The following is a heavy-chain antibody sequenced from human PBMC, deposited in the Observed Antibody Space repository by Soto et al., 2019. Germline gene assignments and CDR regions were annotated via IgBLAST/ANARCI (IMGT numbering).Heavy chain of an antibody. D-gene: IGHD3-10*01. J-gene: IGHJ4*02. V-gene: IGHV3-33*01. CDR2: IWYDGSNK. CDR1: GFTFSSYG. CDR3: AREDYGSGSFDY. Sequence: QVQMVESWGGVVQPGRSLRLSCAASGFTFSSYGMHWVRKAPGKGLEWVAVIWYDGSNKYYADSVKGRCTISRDNSKNTLYLQMNSLRAEDTAVYSCAREDYGSGSFDYWGQGTLVTVSS.